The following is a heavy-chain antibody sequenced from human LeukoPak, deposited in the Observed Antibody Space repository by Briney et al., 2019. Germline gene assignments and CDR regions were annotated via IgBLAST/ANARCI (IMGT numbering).Heavy chain of an antibody. CDR1: GFTFSNYW. CDR2: INQDGSKE. J-gene: IGHJ4*02. D-gene: IGHD5-12*01. Sequence: QPGGSLRLSCAASGFTFSNYWMTWVRQVPGKGLEWVAHINQDGSKEYYMDSVKARFTISRDNAKNSLSLQMNSLRAEDTAVYYCVRDGGVSGYDLLDYWGQGTLVTVSS. V-gene: IGHV3-7*01. CDR3: VRDGGVSGYDLLDY.